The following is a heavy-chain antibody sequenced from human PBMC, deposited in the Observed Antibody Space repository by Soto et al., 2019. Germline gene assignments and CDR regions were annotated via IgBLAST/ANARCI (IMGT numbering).Heavy chain of an antibody. V-gene: IGHV1-2*04. Sequence: SVKVSCRASGYSFTDYHIHWVRQAPVQGLEWLGRINPKSGGTSTAQKFQGWVTMTTDTSISTASMELTRLTSDDTAIYYCARGDSTDCSNGVCSFFYNHDMDVWGQGTTVTVSS. CDR1: GYSFTDYH. CDR3: ARGDSTDCSNGVCSFFYNHDMDV. D-gene: IGHD2-8*01. J-gene: IGHJ6*02. CDR2: INPKSGGT.